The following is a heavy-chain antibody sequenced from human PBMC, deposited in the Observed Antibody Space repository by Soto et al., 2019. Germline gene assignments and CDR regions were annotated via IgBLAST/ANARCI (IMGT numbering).Heavy chain of an antibody. Sequence: SVKVSCKASGYTFSDYYMHWVRPAPGQGLEWLGWINPNGGATHYAQTFQGRVTMAWAPSITPAYMELSSLRSGDTAVYYCARVKDYRNCMDVWGQGTTVTVSS. CDR2: INPNGGAT. D-gene: IGHD4-4*01. CDR3: ARVKDYRNCMDV. V-gene: IGHV1-2*02. CDR1: GYTFSDYY. J-gene: IGHJ6*02.